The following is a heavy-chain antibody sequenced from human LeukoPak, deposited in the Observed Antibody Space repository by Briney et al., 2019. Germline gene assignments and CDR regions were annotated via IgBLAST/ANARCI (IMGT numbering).Heavy chain of an antibody. J-gene: IGHJ4*02. CDR1: GFTVSSNY. CDR2: IYSGGST. CDR3: ARGPDYGDLDYFDY. D-gene: IGHD4-17*01. V-gene: IGHV3-53*01. Sequence: GGSLRLSCAASGFTVSSNYMSWVRQAPGKGLEWVSVIYSGGSTYYADSVKGRFTISRDNSKNTLYLQMNSLRAEDTAVYYCARGPDYGDLDYFDYWGQGTLVTVSS.